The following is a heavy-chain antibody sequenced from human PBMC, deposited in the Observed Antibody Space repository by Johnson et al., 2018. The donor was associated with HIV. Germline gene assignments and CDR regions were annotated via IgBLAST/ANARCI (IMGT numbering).Heavy chain of an antibody. CDR2: IWYDGTNR. D-gene: IGHD3-22*01. CDR3: AKRLGYDSRGDQLDI. V-gene: IGHV3-33*06. Sequence: HVQLVESGGGVVQPGRSLRLSCAASGFTFSSYGMHWVRQAPGKGLEWVAVIWYDGTNRYYADSVKGRFTISRDNSNNTLYLQMNSLRAEDTAVYYCAKRLGYDSRGDQLDIWGQGTMITVSS. CDR1: GFTFSSYG. J-gene: IGHJ3*02.